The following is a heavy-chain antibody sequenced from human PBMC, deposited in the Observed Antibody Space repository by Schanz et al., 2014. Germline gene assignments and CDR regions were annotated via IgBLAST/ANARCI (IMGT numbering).Heavy chain of an antibody. J-gene: IGHJ4*02. D-gene: IGHD2-8*02. CDR1: GFSFGNYG. V-gene: IGHV3-23*01. CDR2: CDAHDGRA. Sequence: EVQLLESGGGLVQPGGSLRLSCAASGFSFGNYGMSWVRQAPGKGLEWVSGCDAHDGRAYYADSAKGRFTISRDNSKSTLYVEMNSVRVEVSAGYYCAKTLFPGGTPTFSNWGGGTLIAVS. CDR3: AKTLFPGGTPTFSN.